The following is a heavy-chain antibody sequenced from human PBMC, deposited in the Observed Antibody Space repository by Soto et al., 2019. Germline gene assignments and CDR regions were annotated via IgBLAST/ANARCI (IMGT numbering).Heavy chain of an antibody. Sequence: QVQLVQSGAEVKKPGSSVKVSCKASGGTFSTYTVSWVRQAPGQGLEWMGRIIPIIGRADYAQKFQGRVMITADQSTSKACMELTSLRSDDTAVYYCAIVATIVYQYGLDVGGQGTTVTVSS. V-gene: IGHV1-69*08. CDR2: IIPIIGRA. CDR1: GGTFSTYT. J-gene: IGHJ6*02. CDR3: AIVATIVYQYGLDV. D-gene: IGHD5-12*01.